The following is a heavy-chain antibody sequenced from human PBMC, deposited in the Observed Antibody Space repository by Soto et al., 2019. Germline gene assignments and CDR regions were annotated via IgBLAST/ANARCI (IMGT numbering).Heavy chain of an antibody. CDR2: TYYRSKWYN. D-gene: IGHD3-3*01. CDR3: ARVSNYDFWSGYIPSNWFDP. V-gene: IGHV6-1*01. J-gene: IGHJ5*02. CDR1: GGSVSSNSAA. Sequence: PSXTLSLTCAISGGSVSSNSAAWNWIRQSPSRNLEWLGRTYYRSKWYNDYAVSVKSRITINPDTSKNQFSLQLNSVTPEDTAVYYCARVSNYDFWSGYIPSNWFDPWGQGTLVTV.